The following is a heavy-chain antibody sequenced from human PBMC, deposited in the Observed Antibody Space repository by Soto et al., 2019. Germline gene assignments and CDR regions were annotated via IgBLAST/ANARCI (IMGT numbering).Heavy chain of an antibody. CDR3: AADRYCSGGSCYRTDY. D-gene: IGHD2-15*01. V-gene: IGHV1-58*01. CDR1: GFTFTSSA. J-gene: IGHJ4*02. Sequence: GASVKVSCKASGFTFTSSAVQWVRQARGQRLEWIGWIVVGSGNTNYAQKFQERVTITRDMSTSTAYMELSSLRSEDTAVYYCAADRYCSGGSCYRTDYWGQGTLVTVSS. CDR2: IVVGSGNT.